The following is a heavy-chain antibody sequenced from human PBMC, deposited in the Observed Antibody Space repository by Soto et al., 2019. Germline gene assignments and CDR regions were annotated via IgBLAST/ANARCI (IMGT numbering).Heavy chain of an antibody. CDR1: GFTFSSYA. CDR3: ESSHYGMDV. J-gene: IGHJ6*02. Sequence: EVQLLESGGGLVQPGGSLRLSCAASGFTFSSYAMSWVRQAPGKGLEWVSAISGSGNSPYYADSVKGRFTISRDNSKNTLYLQMNSLRAEDTAVYYCESSHYGMDVWGQGTTVTVSS. CDR2: ISGSGNSP. V-gene: IGHV3-23*01. D-gene: IGHD6-6*01.